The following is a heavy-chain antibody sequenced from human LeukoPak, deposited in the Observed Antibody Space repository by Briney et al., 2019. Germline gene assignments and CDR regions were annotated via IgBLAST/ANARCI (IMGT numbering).Heavy chain of an antibody. D-gene: IGHD3-9*01. J-gene: IGHJ4*02. CDR1: GYTFTSYY. CDR3: ARDSGPDYDILTAD. Sequence: ASVKVSCKASGYTFTSYYMHGVRQAPGQGREWMGIINPRGGSTSYAQKFQGRVTMTRDTSTSTAYMELSSLRSEDAAVYYCARDSGPDYDILTADWGQGTLVTVSS. CDR2: INPRGGST. V-gene: IGHV1-46*01.